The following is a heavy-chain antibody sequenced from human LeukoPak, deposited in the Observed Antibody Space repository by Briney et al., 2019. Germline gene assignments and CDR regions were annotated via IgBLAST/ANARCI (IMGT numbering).Heavy chain of an antibody. CDR2: ISGSGGST. CDR1: GFIFSSYA. J-gene: IGHJ4*02. V-gene: IGHV3-23*01. Sequence: GGSLRLSCAASGFIFSSYAMSWVRQAPGKGLEWVSAISGSGGSTYYADSVKGRFTISRDNSKNTLYLQMNSLRAEDTAVYYCAKLCGSDCYSYFDYWGQGTLVTVSS. CDR3: AKLCGSDCYSYFDY. D-gene: IGHD2-21*02.